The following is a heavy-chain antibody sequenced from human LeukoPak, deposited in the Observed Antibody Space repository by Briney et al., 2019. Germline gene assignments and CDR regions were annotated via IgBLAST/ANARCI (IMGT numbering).Heavy chain of an antibody. J-gene: IGHJ6*03. D-gene: IGHD5-18*01. Sequence: GGSLRLSCAASGFTFSSYGMHWVRQAPGKGLEWVAFIRYDGSNKYYADSVKGRLTISRDNSKNTLYLQMNSLRAEDTAVYYCAKDIYGYGSYYYYMDVWGKGTTVTISS. CDR1: GFTFSSYG. V-gene: IGHV3-30*02. CDR3: AKDIYGYGSYYYYMDV. CDR2: IRYDGSNK.